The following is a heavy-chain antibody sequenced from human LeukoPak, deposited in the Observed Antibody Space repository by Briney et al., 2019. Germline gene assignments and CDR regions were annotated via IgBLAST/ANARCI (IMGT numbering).Heavy chain of an antibody. CDR1: GGTFSSYA. CDR2: IIPILGIA. D-gene: IGHD2-8*01. Sequence: GASVKVSCKASGGTFSSYAISWVRQAPGQGLEWMGRIIPILGIANYAQKFQGRVTITADKSTSTAYMELSSLRSEDTAVYYCARDRPNRILYHHRALDYWVQGTLVTVSS. J-gene: IGHJ4*02. V-gene: IGHV1-69*04. CDR3: ARDRPNRILYHHRALDY.